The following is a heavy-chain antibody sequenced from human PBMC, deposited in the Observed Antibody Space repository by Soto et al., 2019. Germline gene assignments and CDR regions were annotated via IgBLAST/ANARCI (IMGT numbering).Heavy chain of an antibody. CDR1: GYTFTSYA. D-gene: IGHD2-2*01. Sequence: ASVKVSCKASGYTFTSYAMHWVRQAPGQRLEWMGWINAGNGNTKYSQKFQGRVTITRDTSASTAYMELSSLRSEDTAVYYCAREGYCSSTSCYGFNWFDPWGQGTLVTVSS. CDR3: AREGYCSSTSCYGFNWFDP. V-gene: IGHV1-3*01. CDR2: INAGNGNT. J-gene: IGHJ5*02.